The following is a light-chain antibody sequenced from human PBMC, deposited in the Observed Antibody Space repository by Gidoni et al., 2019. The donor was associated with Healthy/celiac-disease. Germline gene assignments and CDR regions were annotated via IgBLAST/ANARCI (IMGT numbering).Light chain of an antibody. J-gene: IGKJ4*01. Sequence: DIVMTQSPLSLPVTPGEPASISCRSSQSLLHSNGYNYLDWYLQKPGQSPQLLIYCGSNRASGVPDRFSVSGSGTDFTLKISRVEAEDVGVYYCMQALQTPLTFGGGTKVEIK. CDR1: QSLLHSNGYNY. CDR3: MQALQTPLT. CDR2: CGS. V-gene: IGKV2-28*01.